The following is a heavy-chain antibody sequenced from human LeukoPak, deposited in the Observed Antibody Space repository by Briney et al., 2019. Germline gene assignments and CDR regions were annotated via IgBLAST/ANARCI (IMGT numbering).Heavy chain of an antibody. CDR2: INHSGST. D-gene: IGHD3-22*01. CDR3: ARSLLLTAFDI. Sequence: PSETLSLTCAVYGGSFSGYYWSWIRQPPGKGLEWIGEINHSGSTNYNPSLKSRVTISVDTSKNQFSLKLSSVTAADTAVYYCARSLLLTAFDIWGQGTKVTVSS. J-gene: IGHJ3*02. CDR1: GGSFSGYY. V-gene: IGHV4-34*01.